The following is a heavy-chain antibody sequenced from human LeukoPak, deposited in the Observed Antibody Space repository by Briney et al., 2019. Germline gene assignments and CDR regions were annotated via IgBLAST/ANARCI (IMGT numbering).Heavy chain of an antibody. CDR3: AKGGGNRGGFDY. Sequence: VISYDGSNKYYADSVKGRFTISRDNAKNTLYLQMNSLRAEDTAVYYCAKGGGNRGGFDYWGQGTLVTVSS. CDR2: ISYDGSNK. J-gene: IGHJ4*02. D-gene: IGHD3-10*01. V-gene: IGHV3-30-3*02.